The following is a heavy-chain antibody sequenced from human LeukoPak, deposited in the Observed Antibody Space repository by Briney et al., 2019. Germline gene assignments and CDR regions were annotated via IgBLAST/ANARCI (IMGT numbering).Heavy chain of an antibody. CDR1: GGSISSYY. D-gene: IGHD2-2*01. CDR3: ARDKKGTSCYDY. J-gene: IGHJ4*02. V-gene: IGHV4-59*01. Sequence: KSSETLSLTCTVSGGSISSYYWSWIRQSPGKGLEWIGFIYYSGSTTYNPSLKSRVTISVDTSKNQFSLKLSSVTAADTAVYYCARDKKGTSCYDYWGQGTLVTVSS. CDR2: IYYSGST.